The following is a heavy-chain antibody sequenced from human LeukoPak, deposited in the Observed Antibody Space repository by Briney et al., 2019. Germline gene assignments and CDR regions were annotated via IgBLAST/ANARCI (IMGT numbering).Heavy chain of an antibody. V-gene: IGHV3-7*01. CDR2: IKQDGSEK. Sequence: GGSLRLSCAASGFTFSTYWMNWVRQAPGKGLEWVANIKQDGSEKHYDDLVKGRFTISRDNAKNSLYLQMNSLRAEDTAVYYCARQLLNWNQEYDYWGQGTLVTVSS. CDR3: ARQLLNWNQEYDY. J-gene: IGHJ4*02. D-gene: IGHD1-20*01. CDR1: GFTFSTYW.